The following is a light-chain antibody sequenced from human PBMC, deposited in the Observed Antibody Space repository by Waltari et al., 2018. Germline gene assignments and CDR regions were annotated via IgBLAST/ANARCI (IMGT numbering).Light chain of an antibody. Sequence: DIQMTQSPSSLSASVGDRVTITCRASQSISNYLNWYQQKPGKAPKLLIFAASSLQSGVPSRFSGSVSGTDFTLTISSLQPEHFATYYCQQSYTTPYTFGQGTKLEI. CDR1: QSISNY. CDR2: AAS. V-gene: IGKV1-39*01. J-gene: IGKJ2*01. CDR3: QQSYTTPYT.